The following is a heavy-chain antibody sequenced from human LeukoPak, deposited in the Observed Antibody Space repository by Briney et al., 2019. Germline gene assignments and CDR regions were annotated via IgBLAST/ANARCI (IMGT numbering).Heavy chain of an antibody. CDR1: GGSFSGNY. D-gene: IGHD1-26*01. J-gene: IGHJ4*02. CDR2: INNSGST. Sequence: PSETLSLTCVVYGGSFSGNYWRWIRQPPGKGLEWIGEINNSGSTNYNPSLKSRVTISVDTSKNQFSLKLSSVTAADTAVYYCARGYNRGSYYNYWGQGTLVTVSS. V-gene: IGHV4-34*01. CDR3: ARGYNRGSYYNY.